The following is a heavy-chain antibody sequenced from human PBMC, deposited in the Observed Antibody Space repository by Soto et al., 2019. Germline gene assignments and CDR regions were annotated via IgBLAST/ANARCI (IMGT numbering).Heavy chain of an antibody. CDR3: AREGLVLVPTTVNSDYYYYAMDV. CDR1: GDTFCTYT. V-gene: IGHV1-69*13. Sequence: SVKVSCKASGDTFCTYTINRMRQAPGQRLEWVGRIIPRSATAKYAQKFQGRVTITADEATSTVYMELRTLRPEDTAVYYCAREGLVLVPTTVNSDYYYYAMDVWGQGTTVTVSS. J-gene: IGHJ6*02. D-gene: IGHD4-17*01. CDR2: IIPRSATA.